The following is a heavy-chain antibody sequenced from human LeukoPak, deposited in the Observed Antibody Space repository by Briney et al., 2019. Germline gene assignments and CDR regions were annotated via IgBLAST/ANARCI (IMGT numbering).Heavy chain of an antibody. V-gene: IGHV4-59*08. Sequence: SETLSLTCTVSGGSISSYYWSWIRQPPGKGLEWIGCIYDTGSTNYNPSLKSRVTISVDTSKNQFSLKLSSVTAADTAVYYCARLTGCASSSRYSYIDYWGQGTLATVSS. CDR1: GGSISSYY. CDR2: IYDTGST. CDR3: ARLTGCASSSRYSYIDY. D-gene: IGHD6-13*01. J-gene: IGHJ4*02.